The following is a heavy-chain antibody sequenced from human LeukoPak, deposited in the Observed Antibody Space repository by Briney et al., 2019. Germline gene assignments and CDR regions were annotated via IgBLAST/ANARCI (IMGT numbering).Heavy chain of an antibody. V-gene: IGHV1-69*04. Sequence: GSSVKVSCKASGGTFSSYAISWVRQAPGQGLEWKGRIIPILGIANYAQKFQGRVTITADKSTSTAYMELSSLRSEDTAVYYCAREGRESSSSWYFDLWGRGTLVTVSS. CDR2: IIPILGIA. D-gene: IGHD6-6*01. J-gene: IGHJ2*01. CDR1: GGTFSSYA. CDR3: AREGRESSSSWYFDL.